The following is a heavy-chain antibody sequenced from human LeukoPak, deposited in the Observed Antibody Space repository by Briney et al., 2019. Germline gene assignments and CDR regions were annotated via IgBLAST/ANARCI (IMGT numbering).Heavy chain of an antibody. CDR3: ARGAMATTPFFDY. J-gene: IGHJ4*02. D-gene: IGHD5-24*01. V-gene: IGHV4-59*01. CDR1: GGSISNYY. CDR2: VFYTGST. Sequence: KPAETLSLTCPVSGGSISNYYYWTWIRQPPRKGLEWIGYVFYTGSTNSNPSLKSRVTTSLHPSRHQSSLKLTAPTAADTAVYYCARGAMATTPFFDYWGQGTLVTVSS.